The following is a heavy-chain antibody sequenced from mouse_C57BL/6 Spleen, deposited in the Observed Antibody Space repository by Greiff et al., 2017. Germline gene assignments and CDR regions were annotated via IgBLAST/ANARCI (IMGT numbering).Heavy chain of an antibody. Sequence: EVHLVESGGGLVKPGGSLKLSCAASGFTFSDYGMHWVRQAPEKGLEWVAYISSGSSTIYYADTVKGRFTISRDNAKNTLFLQMTSLRSEDTAMYYCARPVYGSWFAYWGQGTLVTVSA. CDR2: ISSGSSTI. D-gene: IGHD1-1*01. V-gene: IGHV5-17*01. CDR1: GFTFSDYG. J-gene: IGHJ3*01. CDR3: ARPVYGSWFAY.